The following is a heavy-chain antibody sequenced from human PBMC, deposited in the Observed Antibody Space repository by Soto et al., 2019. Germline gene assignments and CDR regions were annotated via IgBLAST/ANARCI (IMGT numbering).Heavy chain of an antibody. V-gene: IGHV3-30*18. CDR2: VSYDGSSK. Sequence: QEPLVESGGGVVQPGRSLRLSCTASGFTISGYGMHWVRQAPGKGLEWVALVSYDGSSKYYADSVKGRFTVSRDNSKNTVNLQMNSLRVEDTAVYYCAKVPLDYWGQGTLVTVSS. CDR1: GFTISGYG. J-gene: IGHJ4*02. CDR3: AKVPLDY.